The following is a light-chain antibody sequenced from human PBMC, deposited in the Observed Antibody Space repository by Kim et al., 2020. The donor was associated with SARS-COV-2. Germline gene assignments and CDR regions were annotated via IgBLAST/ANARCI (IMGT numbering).Light chain of an antibody. J-gene: IGKJ2*01. CDR3: QQYGSSPYT. CDR2: GAS. Sequence: LSPGERAPPPCRASRSVSSSYLAWYQQKPGQAPRLLIYGASSRATGIPDRFSGSGSGTDFTLTISRLEPEDFAVYYCQQYGSSPYTFGQGTKLEI. CDR1: RSVSSSY. V-gene: IGKV3-20*01.